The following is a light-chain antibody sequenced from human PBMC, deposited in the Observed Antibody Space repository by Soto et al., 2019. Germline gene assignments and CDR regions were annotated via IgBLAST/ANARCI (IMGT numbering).Light chain of an antibody. CDR2: EVS. V-gene: IGLV2-14*01. J-gene: IGLJ1*01. Sequence: QSVLTQPASVSGSPGQSITIFCTGTSSDVGNYKYVSWYQQHPGKAPKLMIYEVSNRPSGVSNRFSGSKSGNTASLTISGLQAEDETDYYCFSYTRSGTYVFGTGTKVTVL. CDR1: SSDVGNYKY. CDR3: FSYTRSGTYV.